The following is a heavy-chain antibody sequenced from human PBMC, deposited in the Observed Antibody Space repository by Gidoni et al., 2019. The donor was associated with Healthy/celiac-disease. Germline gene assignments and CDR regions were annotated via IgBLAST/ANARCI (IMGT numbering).Heavy chain of an antibody. CDR2: MNPNSGNT. CDR3: ARKPLTVDTAMVDY. V-gene: IGHV1-8*01. Sequence: QVQLVQSGAEVKKPGASVKVSCKASGYTFTSYDINWVRQATGQGLEWMGWMNPNSGNTGYAKKFQGRVTMTRNTSISTAYMELSSLRAEDTAVYYCARKPLTVDTAMVDYWGQGTLVTVSS. D-gene: IGHD5-18*01. CDR1: GYTFTSYD. J-gene: IGHJ4*02.